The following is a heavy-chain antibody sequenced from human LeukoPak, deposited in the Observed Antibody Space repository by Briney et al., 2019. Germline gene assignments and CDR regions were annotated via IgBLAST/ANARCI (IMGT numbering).Heavy chain of an antibody. V-gene: IGHV4-59*01. CDR2: VYHSGTS. D-gene: IGHD3-10*01. CDR3: ARDRGIGYGPSDLDS. CDR1: GDSMTSDY. Sequence: SETLSLTCTVSGDSMTSDYWTWIRQPPGKGLEWLGYVYHSGTSFYNPALKSRLTISIDTSKKQFSLNVISVTAADTALYFCARDRGIGYGPSDLDSWGPGVLVTVSS. J-gene: IGHJ4*02.